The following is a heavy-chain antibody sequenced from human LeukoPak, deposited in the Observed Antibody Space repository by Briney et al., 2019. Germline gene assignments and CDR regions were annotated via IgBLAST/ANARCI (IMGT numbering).Heavy chain of an antibody. J-gene: IGHJ4*02. CDR3: AREISAGALDY. V-gene: IGHV4-59*01. CDR2: IYYSGST. CDR1: GGSISSYY. D-gene: IGHD1-26*01. Sequence: PETLSLTCTVAGGSISSYYWSWIRQPEGKGREWIGYIYYSGSTNYNPSLKSRVTISVDTSKNQFSLKLSSVTAADTAVYYCAREISAGALDYWGQGTLVTVSS.